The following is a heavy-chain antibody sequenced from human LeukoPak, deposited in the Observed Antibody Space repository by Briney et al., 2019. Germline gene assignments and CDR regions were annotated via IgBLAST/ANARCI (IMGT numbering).Heavy chain of an antibody. CDR2: IKQDGSEK. D-gene: IGHD3-10*02. Sequence: GGSLRLSCAASGFSFDDYGMSWVRQVPGKGLEWVANIKQDGSEKYYVDSVKGRFTISRDNAKNSLYLQMNSLRAEDTAVYYCAELGITMIGGVWGKGTTVTISS. J-gene: IGHJ6*04. CDR1: GFSFDDYG. CDR3: AELGITMIGGV. V-gene: IGHV3-7*01.